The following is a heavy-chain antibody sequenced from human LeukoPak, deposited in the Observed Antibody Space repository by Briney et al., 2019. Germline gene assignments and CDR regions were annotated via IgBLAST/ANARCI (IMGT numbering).Heavy chain of an antibody. V-gene: IGHV1-24*01. CDR2: FDPEDGET. CDR1: GYTLTELS. Sequence: ASVKVSCKVSGYTLTELSMHWVRQAPGKGLEWMGGFDPEDGETIYAQKFQGRVTMTEDTSTDTAYTEPSRLRSDDTAVYYCARGNRAAMVTRYYYYYMDVWGKGTTVTVSS. J-gene: IGHJ6*03. CDR3: ARGNRAAMVTRYYYYYMDV. D-gene: IGHD5-18*01.